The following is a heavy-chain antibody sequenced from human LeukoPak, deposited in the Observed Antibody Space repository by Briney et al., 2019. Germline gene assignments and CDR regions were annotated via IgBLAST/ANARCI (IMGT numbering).Heavy chain of an antibody. CDR3: AKSTKEMATISLFDY. Sequence: GGSLRLSCAASGFTFSSYGMHWVRQAPGKGLEWVAFIRYDGNNKYYADSVKGRFTISRDNSKNTLYLQMNSLRAEDTAVYYCAKSTKEMATISLFDYWGQGTLVTVSS. CDR2: IRYDGNNK. D-gene: IGHD5-24*01. V-gene: IGHV3-30*02. CDR1: GFTFSSYG. J-gene: IGHJ4*02.